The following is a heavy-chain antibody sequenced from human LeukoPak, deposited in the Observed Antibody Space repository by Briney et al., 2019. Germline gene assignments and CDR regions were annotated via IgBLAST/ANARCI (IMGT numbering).Heavy chain of an antibody. CDR1: GESISSSNW. J-gene: IGHJ4*02. V-gene: IGHV4-4*02. D-gene: IGHD2-2*01. CDR2: IYHSGTT. CDR3: ANKVYCSTTSCYHAGY. Sequence: SGTLSLTCAVSGESISSSNWWSWVRQAPGKGLEWIGEIYHSGTTNYNPSLKSRATISFDTSKNQFSLNLRSVTAADTAVYYCANKVYCSTTSCYHAGYWGQGTLVTVSS.